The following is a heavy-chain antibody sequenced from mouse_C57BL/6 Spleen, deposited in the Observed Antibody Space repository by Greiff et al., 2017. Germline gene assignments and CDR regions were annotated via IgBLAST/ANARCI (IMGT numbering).Heavy chain of an antibody. Sequence: QVQLQQPGAELVRPGSSVKLSCKASGYTFTSYWMHWVKQRPIQGLEWIGNIDPSDSETHYNQKFKDKATLTVDKSSSTAYMQLSSLTSEDSAVYYCARRWRSYPGDYIDYWGQGTTLTVSS. V-gene: IGHV1-52*01. D-gene: IGHD2-10*01. CDR1: GYTFTSYW. CDR2: IDPSDSET. CDR3: ARRWRSYPGDYIDY. J-gene: IGHJ2*01.